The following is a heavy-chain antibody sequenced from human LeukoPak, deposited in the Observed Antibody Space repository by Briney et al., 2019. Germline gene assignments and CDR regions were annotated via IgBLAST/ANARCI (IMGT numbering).Heavy chain of an antibody. D-gene: IGHD6-19*01. J-gene: IGHJ4*02. V-gene: IGHV4-39*07. CDR2: IYYSGST. Sequence: PSETLSLTCTVSGGSISSSSYYWGWIRQPPGKGLEWIGSIYYSGSTYYNPSLKSRVTISVDTSKNQFSLKLSPVTAADTAVYYCARGKYSSGRYPFDYWGQGTLVTVSS. CDR1: GGSISSSSYY. CDR3: ARGKYSSGRYPFDY.